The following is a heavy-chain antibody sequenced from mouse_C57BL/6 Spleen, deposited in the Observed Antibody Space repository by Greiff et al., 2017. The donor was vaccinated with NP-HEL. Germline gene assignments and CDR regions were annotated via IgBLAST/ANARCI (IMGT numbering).Heavy chain of an antibody. CDR2: ISYSGST. J-gene: IGHJ3*01. CDR3: ARSAYYSNPWFAY. V-gene: IGHV3-8*01. D-gene: IGHD2-5*01. Sequence: DVKLQESGPGLAKPSQTLSLTCSVTGYSITSDYWNWIRKFPGNKLEYMGYISYSGSTYYNPSLKSRISITRDTSKNQYYLQLNSVTTEDTATYYCARSAYYSNPWFAYWGQGTLVTVSA. CDR1: GYSITSDY.